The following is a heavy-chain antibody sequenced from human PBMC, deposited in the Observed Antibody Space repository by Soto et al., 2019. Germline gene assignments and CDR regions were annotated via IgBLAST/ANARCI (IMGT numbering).Heavy chain of an antibody. CDR3: TRFGYSSGWYLDY. V-gene: IGHV3-72*01. CDR2: TRNKANSYTT. D-gene: IGHD6-19*01. J-gene: IGHJ4*02. CDR1: GFTFSDHY. Sequence: PGGSLRLSCAASGFTFSDHYMDWVRQAPGKGLEWVGRTRNKANSYTTEYAASVKGRFTISRDDSNNSLYLQMNSLKTEDTAVYYCTRFGYSSGWYLDYWGQGTLVTAPQ.